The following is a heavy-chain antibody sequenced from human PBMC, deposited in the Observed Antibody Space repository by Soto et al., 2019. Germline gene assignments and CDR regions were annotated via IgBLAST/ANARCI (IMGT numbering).Heavy chain of an antibody. CDR2: ISFDGTKK. Sequence: GGSLRLSCAASGFTFNIYALHWVRQAPGKGLEWVAVISFDGTKKYYSDTVKGRFTISRDNLKNTLYLQMNNLRVEDAALYFCAREDDYGYRYINYGLDVWGQGTTVTVS. CDR1: GFTFNIYA. CDR3: AREDDYGYRYINYGLDV. D-gene: IGHD4-17*01. J-gene: IGHJ6*02. V-gene: IGHV3-30-3*01.